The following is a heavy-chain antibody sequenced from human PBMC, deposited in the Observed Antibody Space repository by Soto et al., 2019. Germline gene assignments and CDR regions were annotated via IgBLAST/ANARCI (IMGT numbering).Heavy chain of an antibody. CDR1: GFTFSTYG. D-gene: IGHD1-26*01. Sequence: QVQLVESGGGVVQPGRSLRLSCAASGFTFSTYGIHWVRQAPGKGLEWVAGIWYEGGDKYYADSVRGRFSISKDNSKNSLYLQMSSLRAEDTAVYYCARSGSYATYCDYWGQGTLVTVSS. CDR3: ARSGSYATYCDY. J-gene: IGHJ4*02. CDR2: IWYEGGDK. V-gene: IGHV3-33*01.